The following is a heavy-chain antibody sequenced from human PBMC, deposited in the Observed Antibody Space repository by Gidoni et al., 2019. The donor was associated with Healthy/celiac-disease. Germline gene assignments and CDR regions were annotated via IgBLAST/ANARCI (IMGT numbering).Heavy chain of an antibody. Sequence: EVQLVESGGGLVKPGGSLRLSCAASGFTFSSYSMNWVRQAPGKGLEWVSSISSSSSYIYYADSVKGLFTIARDNAKNSLYLQMNSLRAEDTAVYYCASVGIAAAGSHDWGQGTLVTVSS. CDR2: ISSSSSYI. D-gene: IGHD6-13*01. J-gene: IGHJ4*02. V-gene: IGHV3-21*01. CDR3: ASVGIAAAGSHD. CDR1: GFTFSSYS.